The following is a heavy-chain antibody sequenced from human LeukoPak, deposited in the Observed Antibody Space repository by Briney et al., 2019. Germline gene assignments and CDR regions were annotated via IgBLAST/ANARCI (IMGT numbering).Heavy chain of an antibody. CDR2: IKTDGSEK. CDR3: ASQGEYYDRHVDY. D-gene: IGHD3-22*01. V-gene: IGHV3-7*01. J-gene: IGHJ4*02. Sequence: PGGSLRLPCEGSGFTFSNYWMGWVRQAPGKGLQWVANIKTDGSEKYYVDSVKGRFTISRDNAKNSLYLQMNSLRAEDTAVYYCASQGEYYDRHVDYWGQGTLVTVSS. CDR1: GFTFSNYW.